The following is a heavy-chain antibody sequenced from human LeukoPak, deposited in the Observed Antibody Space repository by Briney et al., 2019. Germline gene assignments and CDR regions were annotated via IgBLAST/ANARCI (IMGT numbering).Heavy chain of an antibody. CDR1: GYTFTSYD. CDR2: MNPNSGNT. V-gene: IGHV1-8*03. Sequence: GASVKVSCKASGYTFTSYDIKWVRQATGQGLEWMGWMNPNSGNTGYAQKFQGRVTITRNTSISTAYMELSSLRSEDTAVYYCARGGYYDFWSGYYEGQPEYFQHWGQGTLVTVSS. D-gene: IGHD3-3*01. J-gene: IGHJ1*01. CDR3: ARGGYYDFWSGYYEGQPEYFQH.